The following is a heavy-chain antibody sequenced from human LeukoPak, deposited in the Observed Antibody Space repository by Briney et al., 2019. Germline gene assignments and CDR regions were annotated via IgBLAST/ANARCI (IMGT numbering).Heavy chain of an antibody. Sequence: KPGGSLRLSCAASGFTFNSAWMNWVRHAPGKGLEWVGRIKSEIDGGTIDYTAPVKGRFTISRDDSKNMVYLQMNSLKTEDTAVYYCATQGYCSGNTCEAFDYWGQGTLVTVSS. CDR2: IKSEIDGGTI. CDR3: ATQGYCSGNTCEAFDY. J-gene: IGHJ4*02. V-gene: IGHV3-15*01. CDR1: GFTFNSAW. D-gene: IGHD2-15*01.